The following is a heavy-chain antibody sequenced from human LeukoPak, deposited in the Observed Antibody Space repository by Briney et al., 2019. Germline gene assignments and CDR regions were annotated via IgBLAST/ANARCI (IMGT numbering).Heavy chain of an antibody. Sequence: LVKVSCKASGGTFSSYTISWVRQAPGQGLEWMGRIIPILGIANYAQKFQGRVTITADKSTSTAYMELSSLRSEDTAVYYCARDREGGSYDYYFDYWGQGTLVTVSS. J-gene: IGHJ4*02. CDR1: GGTFSSYT. CDR3: ARDREGGSYDYYFDY. CDR2: IIPILGIA. V-gene: IGHV1-69*04. D-gene: IGHD5-18*01.